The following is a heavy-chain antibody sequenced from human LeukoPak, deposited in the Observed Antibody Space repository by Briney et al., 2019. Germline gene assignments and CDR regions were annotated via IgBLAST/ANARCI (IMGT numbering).Heavy chain of an antibody. V-gene: IGHV3-74*01. CDR1: GFTFSSYW. J-gene: IGHJ4*02. Sequence: PGGSLRLSCAASGFTFSSYWMHWVRQAPGKGLEWVSRINSDGSSTSYADSVKGRFTISRDNAKNTLYLQMNSLRAEDTAVYYCARDRIWFGELPDYWGQGTLVTVSS. CDR3: ARDRIWFGELPDY. CDR2: INSDGSST. D-gene: IGHD3-10*01.